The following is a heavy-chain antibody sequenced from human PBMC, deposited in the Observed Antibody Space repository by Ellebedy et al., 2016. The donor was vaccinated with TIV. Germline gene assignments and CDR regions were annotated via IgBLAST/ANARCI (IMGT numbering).Heavy chain of an antibody. V-gene: IGHV3-53*01. Sequence: GESLKISXVVSGFSVSSNDMSWVRQAPGKGLELVSLLYGGGTSYYADSVKGRFTISRDNSKKTLYLQMSGLGAEDTAVYYCVIRHNAAFDVWGQGTMVTVSS. J-gene: IGHJ3*01. CDR2: LYGGGTS. CDR3: VIRHNAAFDV. CDR1: GFSVSSND. D-gene: IGHD1-14*01.